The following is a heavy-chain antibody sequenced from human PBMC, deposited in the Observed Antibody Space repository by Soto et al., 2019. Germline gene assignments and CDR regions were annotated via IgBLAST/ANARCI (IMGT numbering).Heavy chain of an antibody. CDR3: ARDWSRYYDSSGLMWFY. Sequence: ASVKVSCKASGYTFTSYGISWVRQAPGQGLEWVGWISAHNGDTRYAQNLQGRITMTTDTLTNTAYMELTSLTSDDTAVYYCARDWSRYYDSSGLMWFYWGQGTLVTVSS. J-gene: IGHJ4*02. CDR1: GYTFTSYG. D-gene: IGHD3-22*01. CDR2: ISAHNGDT. V-gene: IGHV1-18*01.